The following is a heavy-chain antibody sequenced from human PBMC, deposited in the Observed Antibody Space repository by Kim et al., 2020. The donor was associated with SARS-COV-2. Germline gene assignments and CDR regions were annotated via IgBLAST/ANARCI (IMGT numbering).Heavy chain of an antibody. Sequence: GGSLRLSCAASGFTFSNAWMSWVRQAPGKGLEWVGRIKSKTDGGTTDYAAPVKGRFTISRDDSKNTLYLQMNSLKTEDTAVYYCTTGIGKGAYGMDVWGQGTTVTVSS. CDR2: IKSKTDGGTT. CDR1: GFTFSNAW. CDR3: TTGIGKGAYGMDV. J-gene: IGHJ6*02. V-gene: IGHV3-15*01.